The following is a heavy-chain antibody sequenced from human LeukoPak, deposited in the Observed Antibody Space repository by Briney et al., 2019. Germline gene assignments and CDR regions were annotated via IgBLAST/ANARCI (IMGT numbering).Heavy chain of an antibody. V-gene: IGHV4-59*01. J-gene: IGHJ4*02. CDR2: IYYTGNT. CDR3: ARASGGELSRHLAF. CDR1: GASIRSYY. Sequence: ETLSLTCTVSGASIRSYYWSWIRQPPGKGLEWIGYIYYTGNTDYNPSLQSRLSISVDTSKNQFSLKLTSVTAADTAVYYCARASGGELSRHLAFWGQGSLVSVSS. D-gene: IGHD3-16*02.